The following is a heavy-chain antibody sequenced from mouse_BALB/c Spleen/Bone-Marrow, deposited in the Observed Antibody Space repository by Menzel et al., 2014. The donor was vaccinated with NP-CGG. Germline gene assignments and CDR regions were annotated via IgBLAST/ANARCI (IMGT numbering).Heavy chain of an antibody. CDR2: ISSGGSYT. D-gene: IGHD2-10*01. CDR1: GFTFSSYG. Sequence: EVMLVESGGDLVKPGGSLKLSCAASGFTFSSYGMSWVRQTPDKRLEWVATISSGGSYTYYPDSVKGRFTISRDNAKNTLYLQMSSLRSKYTAMYCCARGGGAYYGNYWFAYWGQGTLVTVSA. V-gene: IGHV5-6*02. J-gene: IGHJ3*01. CDR3: ARGGGAYYGNYWFAY.